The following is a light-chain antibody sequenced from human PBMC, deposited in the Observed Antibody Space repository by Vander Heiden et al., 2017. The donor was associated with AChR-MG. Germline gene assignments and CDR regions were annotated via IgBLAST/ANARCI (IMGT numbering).Light chain of an antibody. Sequence: SYDLTQPPSVSVSPGQTASITCSGDKLGNQYACWYQQKPGQSPLLVIYQDIQRPSGIPERFSGSNSGNIATLTISGTQAMDEADYYCQAWDSNTAVFGGGTKLTVL. J-gene: IGLJ2*01. CDR2: QDI. CDR3: QAWDSNTAV. CDR1: KLGNQY. V-gene: IGLV3-1*01.